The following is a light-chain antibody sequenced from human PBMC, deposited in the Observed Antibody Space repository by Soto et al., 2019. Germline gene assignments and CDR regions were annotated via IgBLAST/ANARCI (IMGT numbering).Light chain of an antibody. CDR2: DAS. CDR3: QQYNSWT. V-gene: IGKV1-5*01. CDR1: QSITTF. J-gene: IGKJ1*01. Sequence: DIQMTQSPSTLSASIGDRVTITCRASQSITTFLAWYQQKPGKAPQILIYDASKLEPGVPSRLSGGGSGTEFTLTISSLQPDDFATYYCQQYNSWTFGQGTKVDIK.